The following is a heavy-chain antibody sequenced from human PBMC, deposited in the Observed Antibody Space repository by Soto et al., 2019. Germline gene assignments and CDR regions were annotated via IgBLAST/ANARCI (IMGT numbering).Heavy chain of an antibody. CDR3: ARHPRSDWYFHAFDI. D-gene: IGHD2-21*02. CDR1: GYSFDSYW. CDR2: IDPSDSNT. Sequence: GDSLKISCEVSGYSFDSYWINWVRQTPGKGLEWLGRIDPSDSNTNYSPSFQGHVIISADKSINTAYLQWSSLKASDSAMYFCARHPRSDWYFHAFDIWGQGTMVTVSS. V-gene: IGHV5-10-1*01. J-gene: IGHJ3*02.